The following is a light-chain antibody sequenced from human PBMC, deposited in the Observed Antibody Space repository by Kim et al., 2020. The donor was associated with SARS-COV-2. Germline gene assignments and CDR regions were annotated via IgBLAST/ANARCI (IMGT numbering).Light chain of an antibody. CDR1: SSDVGSYNL. CDR2: EVS. V-gene: IGLV2-23*02. J-gene: IGLJ1*01. Sequence: GQSITISFTGTSSDVGSYNLVSWYQQHPGTAPKLMIYEVSKRPSGVSNRFSGSKSGNTASLTISGLQAEDEADYYCCSYAGSSTYVFGTGTKVTVL. CDR3: CSYAGSSTYV.